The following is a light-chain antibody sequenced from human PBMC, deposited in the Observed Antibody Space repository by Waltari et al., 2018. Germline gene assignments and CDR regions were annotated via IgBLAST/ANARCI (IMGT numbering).Light chain of an antibody. V-gene: IGLV1-44*01. CDR3: AACDDSLNGQRV. CDR1: ISNIGSNA. Sequence: QSVLTQPPSASGVPGQRVTISCSGSISNIGSNAVSWYQQFPGTAPKLLIYKTKQRPSAVPDRFSGAKSGTSASLAITGLKSEDEADYYCAACDDSLNGQRVFGGGTKLTVL. J-gene: IGLJ3*02. CDR2: KTK.